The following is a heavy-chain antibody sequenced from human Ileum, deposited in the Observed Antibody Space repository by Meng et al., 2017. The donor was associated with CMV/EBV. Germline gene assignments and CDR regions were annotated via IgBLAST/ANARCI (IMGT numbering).Heavy chain of an antibody. CDR1: GFNFNDYA. J-gene: IGHJ4*02. CDR2: IQHDGTYQ. Sequence: GESLKISCAASGFNFNDYAMHWVRQAPGKGLEWVAFIQHDGTYQYYTDSLKGRFTVSRDNSKNALYLQMNSLRVEDTSVYYCAKHDYNNFIDYWGQEALVTVSS. CDR3: AKHDYNNFIDY. V-gene: IGHV3-30*02. D-gene: IGHD4-11*01.